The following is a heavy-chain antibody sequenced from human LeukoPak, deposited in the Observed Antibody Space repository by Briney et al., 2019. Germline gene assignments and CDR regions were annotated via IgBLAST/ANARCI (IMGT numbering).Heavy chain of an antibody. D-gene: IGHD3-16*01. V-gene: IGHV4-59*01. CDR3: ARGSGGNDY. Sequence: SETLSLTCTVSGDFITAYYWSWIRQPPGKGLEWIGYVYYSGSTEYNPSLRSRVTISLEMSKRQFSLNLTSVTAADTAVYYCARGSGGNDYWGQGTLVTVSS. CDR1: GDFITAYY. CDR2: VYYSGST. J-gene: IGHJ4*02.